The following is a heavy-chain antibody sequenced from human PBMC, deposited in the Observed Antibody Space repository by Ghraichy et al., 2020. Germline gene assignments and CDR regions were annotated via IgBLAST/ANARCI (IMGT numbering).Heavy chain of an antibody. D-gene: IGHD2-21*02. CDR3: AKLELAVVETAAIDF. Sequence: GGSLRLSCAASGFTFNRYGIHWVRQAPGKGLEWVALISYDESTKYADSVKGRFTISRDKSKNTLYLQMNSLRVEDTGVYYCAKLELAVVETAAIDFWGQGTLVTVSS. J-gene: IGHJ4*02. CDR2: ISYDESTK. CDR1: GFTFNRYG. V-gene: IGHV3-30*18.